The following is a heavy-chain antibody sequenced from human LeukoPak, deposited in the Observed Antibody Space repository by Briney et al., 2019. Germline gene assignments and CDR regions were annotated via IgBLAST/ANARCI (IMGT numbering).Heavy chain of an antibody. CDR3: ARDNRDCSGGSCYYYYYGMDV. CDR1: GYTLTELS. CDR2: FDPEDGET. V-gene: IGHV1-24*01. J-gene: IGHJ6*02. D-gene: IGHD2-15*01. Sequence: ASVKVSCKVSGYTLTELSMHWVRQAPGKGLEWMGGFDPEDGETIYAQKFQGRVTMTRDTSTSTVYMELSSLRSEDTAVYYCARDNRDCSGGSCYYYYYGMDVWGQGTTVTVSS.